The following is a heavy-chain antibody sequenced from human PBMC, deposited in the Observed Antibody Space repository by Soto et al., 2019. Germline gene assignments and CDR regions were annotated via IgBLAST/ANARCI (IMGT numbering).Heavy chain of an antibody. CDR3: ARDLAAAILDY. CDR2: ISSSSSTI. Sequence: EVQLVESGGGLVQPGGSLRLSCAASGFTFSSYSMNWVRQAPGKGLEWVSYISSSSSTIYYADSVKGRFTISRDKAKNSLYLQMISLRAEGTAVYYCARDLAAAILDYWGQGTMVTVSS. V-gene: IGHV3-48*01. D-gene: IGHD6-13*01. CDR1: GFTFSSYS. J-gene: IGHJ4*02.